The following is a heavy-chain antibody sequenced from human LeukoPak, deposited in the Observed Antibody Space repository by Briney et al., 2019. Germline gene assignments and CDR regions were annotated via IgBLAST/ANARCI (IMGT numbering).Heavy chain of an antibody. CDR1: GFTFSSYG. CDR3: AKDLDIVVVPAAISLDY. D-gene: IGHD2-2*03. CDR2: ISYDGSNK. Sequence: GGSLRLSCAASGFTFSSYGMHWVRQAPGKGLEWVAVISYDGSNKYYADSVKGRFTISRDNSKNTLYLRMNSLRAEDTAVYYCAKDLDIVVVPAAISLDYWGQGTLVTVSS. V-gene: IGHV3-30*18. J-gene: IGHJ4*02.